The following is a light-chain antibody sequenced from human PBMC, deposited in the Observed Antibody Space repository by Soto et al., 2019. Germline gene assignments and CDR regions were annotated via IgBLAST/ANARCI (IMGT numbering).Light chain of an antibody. V-gene: IGLV1-44*01. CDR3: SSWDDSVNGVV. J-gene: IGLJ2*01. Sequence: QAVVTQPPSASGTPGQTVTISCSGGSSNIGTNKVNWYQQLPGTAPKLLIYSDDQRPSGVPARFSGSKSGTSASLAIRGPQPEDESDYYCSSWDDSVNGVVFGGGTKLTVL. CDR1: SSNIGTNK. CDR2: SDD.